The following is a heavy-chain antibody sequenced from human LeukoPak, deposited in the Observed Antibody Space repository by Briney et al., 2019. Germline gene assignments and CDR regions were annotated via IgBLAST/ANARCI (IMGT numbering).Heavy chain of an antibody. J-gene: IGHJ4*02. D-gene: IGHD3-10*01. CDR3: AKVFSYGSGSYYNAILDY. CDR2: IKQDGSEK. CDR1: GFTFSSYW. Sequence: GGSLRLSCAASGFTFSSYWMSWVRQAPGKGLEWVANIKQDGSEKYYVDSVKGRFTISRDNAKNSLYLQMNSLRAEDTAVYYCAKVFSYGSGSYYNAILDYWGQGTLVTVSS. V-gene: IGHV3-7*01.